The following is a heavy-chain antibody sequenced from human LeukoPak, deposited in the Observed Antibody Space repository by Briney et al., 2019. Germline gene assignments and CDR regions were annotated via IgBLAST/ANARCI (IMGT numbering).Heavy chain of an antibody. CDR3: ARVGSGWLSRARDYFDY. V-gene: IGHV3-7*01. Sequence: PGGSLRLSCAASGFTFSSYWMSWVRQAPGKGLEWVANIKQVGSEKYYVDSVKGRFTISRDNAKNSLYLQMNSLRAEDTAVYYCARVGSGWLSRARDYFDYWGQGTLVTVSS. CDR2: IKQVGSEK. CDR1: GFTFSSYW. J-gene: IGHJ4*02. D-gene: IGHD6-19*01.